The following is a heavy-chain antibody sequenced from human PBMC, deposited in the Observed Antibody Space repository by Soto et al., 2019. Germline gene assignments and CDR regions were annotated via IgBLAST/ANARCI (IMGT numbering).Heavy chain of an antibody. CDR1: GYTFSNNV. J-gene: IGHJ4*02. Sequence: QVHLVQSGAEVKKPGASVKVSCRTSGYTFSNNVIHWVRQAPGQRLEWMGWVNAGNDNTKWSREFQGRLTLTKDTSATTAYMEPSSLTSEDTAIYFCAREVPYGYSRFDYWGQGTLVTVSS. D-gene: IGHD5-18*01. CDR2: VNAGNDNT. CDR3: AREVPYGYSRFDY. V-gene: IGHV1-3*01.